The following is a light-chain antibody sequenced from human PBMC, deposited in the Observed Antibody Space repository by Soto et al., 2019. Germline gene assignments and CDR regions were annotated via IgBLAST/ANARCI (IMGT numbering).Light chain of an antibody. CDR1: RSVSTSY. CDR2: GAS. V-gene: IGKV3-20*01. J-gene: IGKJ2*01. CDR3: QQYGSLPYT. Sequence: EIVLTQSPGTLSLSPGERATLSCRASRSVSTSYLAWYQQKPGQAPRLLIYGASGRATGIPARFSGSGSGTDFTLTISRLEPEDFAVYYCQQYGSLPYTFGQGTKLEIK.